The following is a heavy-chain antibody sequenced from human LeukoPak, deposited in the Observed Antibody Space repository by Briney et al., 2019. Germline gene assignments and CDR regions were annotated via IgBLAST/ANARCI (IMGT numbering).Heavy chain of an antibody. J-gene: IGHJ4*02. CDR3: ARRGDSSGWSSFDY. V-gene: IGHV4-59*08. CDR1: GGSISDYY. Sequence: SETLSLTCTVSGGSISDYYWTWIRQPPGKGLEWIGYIYYSGSTNYNPSLKSRVTISVDTSKNQFSLKLTSVTAADTAVYYCARRGDSSGWSSFDYWGQGTLVTVSS. CDR2: IYYSGST. D-gene: IGHD6-19*01.